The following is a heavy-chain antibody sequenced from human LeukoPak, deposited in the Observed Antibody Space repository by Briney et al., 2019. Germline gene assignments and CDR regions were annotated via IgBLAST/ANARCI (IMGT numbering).Heavy chain of an antibody. Sequence: GGSLRLSCAASGFTFDDYAMHWVRQAPGKGLEWVSGISWNSGSIGYADSVKGRFTISRDNAKNSLYLQMNSLRAEDTALYYCAKDMGIAVVTDWGQGTLVTVSS. CDR1: GFTFDDYA. J-gene: IGHJ4*02. V-gene: IGHV3-9*01. CDR3: AKDMGIAVVTD. CDR2: ISWNSGSI. D-gene: IGHD2-21*02.